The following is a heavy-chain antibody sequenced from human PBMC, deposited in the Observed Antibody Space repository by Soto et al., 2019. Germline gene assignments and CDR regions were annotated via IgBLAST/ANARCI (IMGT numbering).Heavy chain of an antibody. CDR2: IYWNDDK. J-gene: IGHJ4*02. Sequence: SGPTLVNPTQTLTLTCTFSGFSLSTSGVGVGWIRQPPGKALEWLALIYWNDDKRYSPSLKSRLTITKDTSKNQVVLTMTNMDPVDTATYYCAHRGSGVGYYDFWSGPSSTFDYWGQGTLVTVSS. V-gene: IGHV2-5*01. D-gene: IGHD3-3*01. CDR1: GFSLSTSGVG. CDR3: AHRGSGVGYYDFWSGPSSTFDY.